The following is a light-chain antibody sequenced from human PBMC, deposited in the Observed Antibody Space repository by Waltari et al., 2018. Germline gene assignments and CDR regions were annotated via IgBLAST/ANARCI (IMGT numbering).Light chain of an antibody. J-gene: IGLJ3*02. CDR2: VNRDGSH. CDR3: QTGGHGTWV. CDR1: SGHSTHV. Sequence: QLVLTQSPSASASLGASVKLTCTLSSGHSTHVIAWLPKRPEQGPRYLMKVNRDGSHNKGDEIPDRFSGSSSGAERYLTISSLQSEDEADYYCQTGGHGTWVFGGGTKLTVL. V-gene: IGLV4-69*01.